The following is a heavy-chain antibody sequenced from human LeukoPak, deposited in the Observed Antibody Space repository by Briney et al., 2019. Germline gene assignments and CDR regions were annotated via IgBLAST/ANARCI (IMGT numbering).Heavy chain of an antibody. V-gene: IGHV3-23*01. CDR1: GFTFSSYD. CDR2: ISVSGGST. D-gene: IGHD3-10*01. Sequence: GGSLRLSCAASGFTFSSYDMHWVRQAPGKGLEWVSGISVSGGSTYYADSVKGRFTISRDNSKNTLYLQMNSLRAEDTAVYYCAREGLYYYGSGSYGDLDYWGHGTLVTVSS. J-gene: IGHJ4*01. CDR3: AREGLYYYGSGSYGDLDY.